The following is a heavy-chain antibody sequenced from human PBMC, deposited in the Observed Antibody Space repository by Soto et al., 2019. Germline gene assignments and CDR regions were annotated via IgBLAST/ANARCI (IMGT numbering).Heavy chain of an antibody. CDR1: GFTFSDHA. V-gene: IGHV3-30-3*01. CDR2: FSPVGTNE. Sequence: QVQLVESGGGVVQPGGSLRVSCVASGFTFSDHAMHWARQAPGKGLEWVALFSPVGTNEYYADSAKGRFSISRDNSKNTLYLHMNSLRPEDTALYYCARENSRISPRLIHHWGHGTLVTVSS. D-gene: IGHD6-6*01. CDR3: ARENSRISPRLIHH. J-gene: IGHJ1*01.